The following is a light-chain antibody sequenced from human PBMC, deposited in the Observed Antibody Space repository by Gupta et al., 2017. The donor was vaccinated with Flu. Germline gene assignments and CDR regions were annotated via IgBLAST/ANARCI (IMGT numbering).Light chain of an antibody. Sequence: TCRASQSISSYLNWYQQKPGKAPKLLIYAASSLQSGVPSRFSGSGSGTDFTLTISSLQPEDFATYYCQQSYSTLPITFGQGTRLEIK. CDR3: QQSYSTLPIT. CDR2: AAS. J-gene: IGKJ5*01. V-gene: IGKV1-39*01. CDR1: QSISSY.